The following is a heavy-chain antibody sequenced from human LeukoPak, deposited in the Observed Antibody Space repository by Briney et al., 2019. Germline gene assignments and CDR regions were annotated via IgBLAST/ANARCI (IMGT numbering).Heavy chain of an antibody. V-gene: IGHV3-30*18. Sequence: PGGSLRLSCAASGFTFSSYGMHWVRQAPGKGLEWVAVISYDGSNKYYADSVKGRFTISRDNSKNTLYLQMNSLRAEDTAVYYCAKGHKLGATQFDYWGQGTLVTVSS. CDR2: ISYDGSNK. D-gene: IGHD1-26*01. CDR1: GFTFSSYG. J-gene: IGHJ4*02. CDR3: AKGHKLGATQFDY.